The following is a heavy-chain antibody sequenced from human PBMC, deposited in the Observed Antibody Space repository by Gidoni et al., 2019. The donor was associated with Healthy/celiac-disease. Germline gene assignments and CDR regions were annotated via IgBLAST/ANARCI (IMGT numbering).Heavy chain of an antibody. CDR2: TRNKANSYTT. CDR1: GFTFSDHY. V-gene: IGHV3-72*01. J-gene: IGHJ1*01. D-gene: IGHD6-13*01. Sequence: EVQLVESGGGLVQPGGSLSLSCAASGFTFSDHYMDWVRQAPGKGLEWVGRTRNKANSYTTEYAASVKGRFTISRDDSKNSLYLQMNSLKTEDTAVYYCAREGRIAAAGTAEYFQHWGQGTLVTVSS. CDR3: AREGRIAAAGTAEYFQH.